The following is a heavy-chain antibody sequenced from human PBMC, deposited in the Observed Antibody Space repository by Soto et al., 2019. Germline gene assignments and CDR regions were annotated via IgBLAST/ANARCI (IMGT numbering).Heavy chain of an antibody. CDR2: INPSGGST. CDR1: GYTFTSDY. J-gene: IGHJ6*02. V-gene: IGHV1-46*01. Sequence: ASVKVSGKASGYTFTSDYMHWVRQAPGQGLEWMGIINPSGGSTSYAQKFQGRVTMTRDTSTSTVYMELSSLRSEDTAVYYCGGEVATMRPIDCYYGMDVWGQGTTVTVSS. D-gene: IGHD5-12*01. CDR3: GGEVATMRPIDCYYGMDV.